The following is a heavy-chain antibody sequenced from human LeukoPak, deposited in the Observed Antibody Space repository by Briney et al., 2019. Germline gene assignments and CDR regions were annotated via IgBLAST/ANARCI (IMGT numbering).Heavy chain of an antibody. CDR2: IYHSGST. Sequence: PSETLSLTCTVSGYSITSGYYWGWIRQPPGKGLEWIGHIYHSGSTYYNPSLKSRVTISVDRSKNQFSLKLSSVTAADTAVYYCARSIAVADTRWFDPWGQGTLVTVSS. CDR3: ARSIAVADTRWFDP. J-gene: IGHJ5*02. D-gene: IGHD6-19*01. CDR1: GYSITSGYY. V-gene: IGHV4-38-2*02.